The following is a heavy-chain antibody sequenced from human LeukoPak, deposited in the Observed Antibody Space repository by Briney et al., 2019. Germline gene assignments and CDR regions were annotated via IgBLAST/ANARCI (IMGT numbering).Heavy chain of an antibody. CDR2: ISSSSSYI. Sequence: GGSLRLSCAASGFTFSSYSMNWVRQAPGKGLEWVSSISSSSSYIYYADSVKGRFTISRDNAKNSLYLQMNSLRAEDTAVYYCARAPRAVAGICDYWGQGTLVTVSS. V-gene: IGHV3-21*01. D-gene: IGHD6-19*01. CDR1: GFTFSSYS. J-gene: IGHJ4*02. CDR3: ARAPRAVAGICDY.